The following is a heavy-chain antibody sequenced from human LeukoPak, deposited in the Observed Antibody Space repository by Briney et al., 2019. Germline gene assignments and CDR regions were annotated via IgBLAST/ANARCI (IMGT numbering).Heavy chain of an antibody. V-gene: IGHV4-34*01. D-gene: IGHD6-13*01. CDR3: ARRGQQPVLGYYYYGMDV. CDR1: GGSFSGYY. Sequence: SETLSLTCAVYGGSFSGYYWSWIRQPPGKGLEWIWEINHSGSTNYNPSLKSRVTISVDTSKNQFSLKLSSVTAADTAVYYCARRGQQPVLGYYYYGMDVWGQGTTVTVSS. J-gene: IGHJ6*02. CDR2: INHSGST.